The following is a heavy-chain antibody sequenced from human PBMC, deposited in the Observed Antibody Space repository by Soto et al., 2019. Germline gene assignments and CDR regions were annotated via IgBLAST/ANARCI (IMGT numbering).Heavy chain of an antibody. CDR2: IYHSGMT. CDR3: ATVRWELHDAFDI. J-gene: IGHJ3*02. CDR1: GGSISTGGYY. V-gene: IGHV4-31*03. D-gene: IGHD4-17*01. Sequence: QVQLQESGPGLVKPSQTLSLTCTVSGGSISTGGYYWSWIRQHPGRGLEWIGYIYHSGMTFSNPSLRSRVAISIDTSETQFSMKLSSVTAADTAVYYCATVRWELHDAFDIWGHGTMVSVSS.